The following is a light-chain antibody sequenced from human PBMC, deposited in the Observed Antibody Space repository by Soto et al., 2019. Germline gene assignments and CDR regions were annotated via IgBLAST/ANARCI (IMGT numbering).Light chain of an antibody. CDR3: QQYNTYPWT. Sequence: DIQMTQSPSTLSASVGDRVTLTCRASQRISNWLAWYQQKAGKAPKLLIYDAPSLESGVPSRFSGSGSGTAFTLTISSLQPDDFATYFCQQYNTYPWTFGQGPKVEIK. CDR1: QRISNW. CDR2: DAP. J-gene: IGKJ1*01. V-gene: IGKV1-5*01.